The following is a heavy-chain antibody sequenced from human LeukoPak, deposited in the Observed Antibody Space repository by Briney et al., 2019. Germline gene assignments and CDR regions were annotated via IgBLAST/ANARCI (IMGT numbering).Heavy chain of an antibody. J-gene: IGHJ3*01. V-gene: IGHV3-23*01. CDR2: IGGSGGIT. CDR3: TRAGGYCSSSSCHTWAFDV. Sequence: GGSLRLSCAASGFPFSIHAMTWVRQAPGKGLEWVSGIGGSGGITYYANSVKGRFTIPRDNAKNTLYLQMNSLRAEDTALYYCTRAGGYCSSSSCHTWAFDVWGQGTMVIVSS. D-gene: IGHD2-2*02. CDR1: GFPFSIHA.